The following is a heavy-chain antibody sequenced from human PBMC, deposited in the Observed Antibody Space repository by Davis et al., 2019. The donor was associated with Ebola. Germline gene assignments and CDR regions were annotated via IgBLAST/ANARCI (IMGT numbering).Heavy chain of an antibody. CDR3: GRDRCGDYLLDY. V-gene: IGHV3-48*01. CDR1: GFTFTTYS. D-gene: IGHD4-17*01. J-gene: IGHJ4*02. CDR2: ISSSGGTI. Sequence: PGGSLRLSCAASGFTFTTYSMNWVRQAPGKGLEWVSYISSSGGTIYYPDSVKGRFTISRANAKNSLYLQMNSLRAEDKAVYYGGRDRCGDYLLDYWGQGTLVTVSS.